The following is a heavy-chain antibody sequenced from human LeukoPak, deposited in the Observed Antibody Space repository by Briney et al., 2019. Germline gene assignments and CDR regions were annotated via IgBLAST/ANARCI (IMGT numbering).Heavy chain of an antibody. CDR3: ATFWGSGSYYYYMDV. CDR1: GFTFSSYA. J-gene: IGHJ6*03. CDR2: ISGSGGST. D-gene: IGHD3-10*01. Sequence: GRSLRLSCAASGFTFSSYAMSCVRQAPGKWLEWVSSISGSGGSTYYADSVKGRFTIYRDNSKNTLYLQMNSLRAEDTAVYYCATFWGSGSYYYYMDVWGKGTTVTVSS. V-gene: IGHV3-23*01.